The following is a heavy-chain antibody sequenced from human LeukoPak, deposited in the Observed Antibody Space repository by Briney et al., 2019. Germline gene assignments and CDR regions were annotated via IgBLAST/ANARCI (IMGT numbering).Heavy chain of an antibody. Sequence: SETLSLTCTVSGYSISSGYYWGWIRQPPGKGLEWIGSIYHSGSTYYNPSLKSRVTISVDTSKNQFSLKLSSVTAADTAVYYCARYSYAGDRNAFDIWGQGTMVTVSS. CDR3: ARYSYAGDRNAFDI. D-gene: IGHD3-10*01. CDR2: IYHSGST. CDR1: GYSISSGYY. V-gene: IGHV4-38-2*02. J-gene: IGHJ3*02.